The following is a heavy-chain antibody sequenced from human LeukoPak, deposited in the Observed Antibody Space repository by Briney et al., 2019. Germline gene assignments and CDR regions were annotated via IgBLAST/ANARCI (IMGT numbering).Heavy chain of an antibody. Sequence: ASVKVSCKASGYTFTSYGISWVRQAPGQGLEWMGWISAYNGNTNYAQKLQGRVTMTTDTSTSTAYMELSSLRSEDTAVYYCATGDYYDSSGYYYDYWGQGTLVTVSS. D-gene: IGHD3-22*01. CDR2: ISAYNGNT. J-gene: IGHJ4*02. CDR1: GYTFTSYG. CDR3: ATGDYYDSSGYYYDY. V-gene: IGHV1-18*01.